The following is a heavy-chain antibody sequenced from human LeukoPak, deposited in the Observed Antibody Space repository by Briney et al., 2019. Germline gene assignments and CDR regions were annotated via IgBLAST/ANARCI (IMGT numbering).Heavy chain of an antibody. D-gene: IGHD2-15*01. CDR1: GFTFSSYA. J-gene: IGHJ4*02. CDR2: ISGSGST. CDR3: AKGVTKGGSCYSDY. V-gene: IGHV3-23*01. Sequence: GGSLRLSCEASGFTFSSYAMRWVRQAPGKGLEWVSSISGSGSTYYADSVKGRFTISRDNSKNTMYLQMNSLRADDTAVYYCAKGVTKGGSCYSDYWGQGTLVTVSS.